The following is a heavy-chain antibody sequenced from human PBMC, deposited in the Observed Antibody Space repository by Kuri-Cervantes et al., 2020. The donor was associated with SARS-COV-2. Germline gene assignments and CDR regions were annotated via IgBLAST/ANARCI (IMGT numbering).Heavy chain of an antibody. D-gene: IGHD7-27*01. Sequence: GGSLRLSCEVSGFLFSASAIHWVRQASGKGLEWVGRVRGKANNYATAYAASVKGRFTISRDDSKNMAYLQMNSLRAEDTAVYYCASITGEGYWGQGTLVTVSS. J-gene: IGHJ4*02. V-gene: IGHV3-73*01. CDR2: VRGKANNYAT. CDR3: ASITGEGY. CDR1: GFLFSASA.